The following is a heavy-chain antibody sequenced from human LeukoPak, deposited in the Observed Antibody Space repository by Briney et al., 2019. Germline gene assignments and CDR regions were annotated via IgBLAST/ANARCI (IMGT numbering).Heavy chain of an antibody. CDR2: IYYSGST. CDR3: PRDRGAMVRGVIDY. D-gene: IGHD3-10*01. V-gene: IGHV4-39*02. J-gene: IGHJ4*02. CDR1: GGSISSSSYY. Sequence: PSETLSLTCTVSGGSISSSSYYWGWIRQPPGKGLEWIGSIYYSGSTYYNPSLKSRLTISVDTSKNQFSLKLISVTAADTAVYYSPRDRGAMVRGVIDYWSQGTLVTVSS.